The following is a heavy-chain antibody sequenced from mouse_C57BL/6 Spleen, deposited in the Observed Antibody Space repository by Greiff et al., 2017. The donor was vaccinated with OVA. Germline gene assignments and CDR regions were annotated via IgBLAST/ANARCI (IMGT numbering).Heavy chain of an antibody. CDR2: IYPGDGDT. J-gene: IGHJ2*01. V-gene: IGHV1-80*01. D-gene: IGHD2-5*01. Sequence: VQGVESGAELVKPGASVKISCKASGYAFSSYWMNWVKQRPGKGLEWIGQIYPGDGDTNYNGQFKGTATLTADKTSSTAYLQLSSLTPEDSAVYFCAREGAYYSNSRDYWGQGTTLTVSS. CDR1: GYAFSSYW. CDR3: AREGAYYSNSRDY.